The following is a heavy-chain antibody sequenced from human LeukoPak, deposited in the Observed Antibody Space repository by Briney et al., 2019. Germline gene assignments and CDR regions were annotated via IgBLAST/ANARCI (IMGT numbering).Heavy chain of an antibody. D-gene: IGHD4-17*01. J-gene: IGHJ4*02. V-gene: IGHV3-23*01. CDR2: IGGSGIST. CDR3: AREEYADYGKPFDY. CDR1: GFTFNYYA. Sequence: GGSLRLSCAASGFTFNYYAMTWVRQAPGKGLEWVSGIGGSGISTYYAESVKGRFTISRDNSKNSLYLQLHSLRAEDTAVYYCAREEYADYGKPFDYWGQGTLVTVSS.